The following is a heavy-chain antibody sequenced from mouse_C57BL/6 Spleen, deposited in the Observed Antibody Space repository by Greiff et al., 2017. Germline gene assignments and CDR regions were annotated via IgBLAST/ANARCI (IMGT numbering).Heavy chain of an antibody. V-gene: IGHV1-61*01. J-gene: IGHJ4*01. CDR1: GYTFTSYW. CDR3: ARKGGFYAMDD. CDR2: IYPSDSET. Sequence: QVQLQQPGAELVRPGSSVKLSCKASGYTFTSYWMDWVKQRPGQGLEWIGNIYPSDSETHYNQTFKDKATLTEDKSSSTAYMQLSSLTSEDSAVYYCARKGGFYAMDDWGQGTSVNVSS.